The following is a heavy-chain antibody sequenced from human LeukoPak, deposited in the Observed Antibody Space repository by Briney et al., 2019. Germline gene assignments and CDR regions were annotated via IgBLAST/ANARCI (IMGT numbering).Heavy chain of an antibody. CDR2: INYSGNN. V-gene: IGHV4-59*11. Sequence: SETLSLTCTVSGVSISNHYSSWIRQPPGKGLEWIAYINYSGNNNYNPSLKSRVTISIDTSKNHFSLRLSSVTAADTAVYYCARRGYYDSGGYYGYWGQGTLVTVSS. CDR3: ARRGYYDSGGYYGY. D-gene: IGHD3-22*01. CDR1: GVSISNHY. J-gene: IGHJ4*02.